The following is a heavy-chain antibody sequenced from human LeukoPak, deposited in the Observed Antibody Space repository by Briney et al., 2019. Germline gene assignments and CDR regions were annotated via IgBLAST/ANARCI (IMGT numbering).Heavy chain of an antibody. D-gene: IGHD6-13*01. CDR1: GGSISSYY. V-gene: IGHV4-4*07. Sequence: SETLSLTCTVSGGSISSYYWSWIRQPAGKGLEWIGRIYTSGSTNYNPSLKSRVTMSVDTSKNQFSLKLSSVTAADTAVYYCARASIAAANYYYYYYMDVWGKGTTVTVSS. CDR3: ARASIAAANYYYYYYMDV. CDR2: IYTSGST. J-gene: IGHJ6*03.